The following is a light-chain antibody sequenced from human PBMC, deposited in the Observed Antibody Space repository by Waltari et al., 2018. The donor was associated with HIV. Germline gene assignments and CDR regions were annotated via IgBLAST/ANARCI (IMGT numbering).Light chain of an antibody. J-gene: IGLJ2*01. CDR3: ATWDDSLNGHVV. Sequence: QSVLTQPPSASGTPGQRVTIPCSGSSSNIGDNTVNWYQQPPGTAPKLLIYTNTQRPSGVPDRFSGSKSGTSASLAISGLQSEDEADYYCATWDDSLNGHVVFGGGTKLTVL. V-gene: IGLV1-44*01. CDR2: TNT. CDR1: SSNIGDNT.